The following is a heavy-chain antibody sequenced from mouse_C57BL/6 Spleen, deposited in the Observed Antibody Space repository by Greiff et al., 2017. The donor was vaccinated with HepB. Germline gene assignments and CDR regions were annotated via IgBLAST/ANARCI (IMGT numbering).Heavy chain of an antibody. D-gene: IGHD1-1*01. Sequence: EVKLMESGGGLVKPGASLKLSCAASGFTFSSYAMSWVRQTPEKRLEWVATISDGGSYTYYPDNVKGRFTISRDNAKNNLYMQISHLKSEDTAMYYGARDYYGEGVLIYWYFDVWGTGTTVTVSS. J-gene: IGHJ1*03. CDR2: ISDGGSYT. V-gene: IGHV5-4*01. CDR3: ARDYYGEGVLIYWYFDV. CDR1: GFTFSSYA.